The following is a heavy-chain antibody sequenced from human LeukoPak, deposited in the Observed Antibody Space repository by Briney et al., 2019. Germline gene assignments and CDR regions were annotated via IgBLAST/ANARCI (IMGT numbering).Heavy chain of an antibody. CDR2: ISSSSSTI. Sequence: PGGSLRLSCAASGFTFSSYSMNWVRQAPGKGLEWVSYISSSSSTIYYADSVKGRFTISRDNAENSLYLQMNSLRAEDTAVYYCARDLRGYGMDVWGQGTTVTVSS. J-gene: IGHJ6*02. CDR1: GFTFSSYS. CDR3: ARDLRGYGMDV. V-gene: IGHV3-48*01. D-gene: IGHD3-10*01.